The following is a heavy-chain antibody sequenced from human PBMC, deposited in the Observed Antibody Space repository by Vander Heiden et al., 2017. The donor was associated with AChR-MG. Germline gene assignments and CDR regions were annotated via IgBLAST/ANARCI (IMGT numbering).Heavy chain of an antibody. J-gene: IGHJ4*02. CDR3: AKDPGPTYYYDSSGYYYVV. CDR1: GFTSSSDC. V-gene: IGHV3-30*18. Sequence: VQLVESGGGVVQPGRSPRPSCAAYGFTSSSDCMHWVRQAPGKGLEWVAVISYDGSNKYYADSVKGRFTISRDNSKNTLYLQMNSLRAEDTAVYYCAKDPGPTYYYDSSGYYYVVWGQGTLVTVSS. CDR2: ISYDGSNK. D-gene: IGHD3-22*01.